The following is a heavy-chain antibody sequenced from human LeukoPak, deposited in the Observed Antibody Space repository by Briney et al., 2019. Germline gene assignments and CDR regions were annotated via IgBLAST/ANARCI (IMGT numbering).Heavy chain of an antibody. CDR1: GGTFSNYA. V-gene: IGHV1-69*04. CDR2: IIPILGIA. D-gene: IGHD3-10*01. J-gene: IGHJ4*02. CDR3: ARGSDGSIDY. Sequence: SVKVSCKASGGTFSNYAISWVRQAPGQGLEWMGRIIPILGIANYAQKFQGRVTITADKSTSTAYMELSSLRSEDTAVYYCARGSDGSIDYWGQGTLVTVSS.